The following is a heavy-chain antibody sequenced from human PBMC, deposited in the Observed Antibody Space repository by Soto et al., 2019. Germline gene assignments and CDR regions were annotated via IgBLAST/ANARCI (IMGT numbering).Heavy chain of an antibody. CDR3: ARAHPPLRFLEWMSIEARPGISGFDY. CDR2: MNPNSGNT. J-gene: IGHJ4*02. D-gene: IGHD3-3*01. Sequence: ASVKVSCKASGYTFTSYDINWVRQATGQGLEWMGWMNPNSGNTGYAQKFQGRVTMTRNTSISTAYMELSSLRSEDTAVYYCARAHPPLRFLEWMSIEARPGISGFDYWGQGTLVTVSS. CDR1: GYTFTSYD. V-gene: IGHV1-8*01.